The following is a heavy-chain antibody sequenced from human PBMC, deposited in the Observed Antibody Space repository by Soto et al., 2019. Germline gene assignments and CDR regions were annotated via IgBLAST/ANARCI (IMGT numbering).Heavy chain of an antibody. Sequence: QEQLVESGGGAVQPGRSLRLSCTASGFSFSSYDMRWVRQAPGEGLEWVSAMSFDGSYKHYADSVKGRFTISRDNSENTLYLQMNGLRPEDTAVYFCARGMIRGVVYYGVEVWGQGTTVTVS. CDR3: ARGMIRGVVYYGVEV. V-gene: IGHV3-30*03. CDR1: GFSFSSYD. D-gene: IGHD3-10*01. J-gene: IGHJ6*02. CDR2: MSFDGSYK.